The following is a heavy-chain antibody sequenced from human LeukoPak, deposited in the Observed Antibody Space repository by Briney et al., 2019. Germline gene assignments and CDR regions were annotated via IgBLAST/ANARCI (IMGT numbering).Heavy chain of an antibody. V-gene: IGHV3-23*01. D-gene: IGHD5-12*01. CDR2: ISGSGGST. CDR3: ARKGLRRYYYYYGMDV. J-gene: IGHJ6*02. Sequence: GGSLRLSCAASGFTFSSYAMSWVRQAPGKGLEWVSAISGSGGSTYYADSVKGRSTISRDNSKNTLYLQMNSLRAEDTAVYYCARKGLRRYYYYYGMDVWGQGTTVTVSS. CDR1: GFTFSSYA.